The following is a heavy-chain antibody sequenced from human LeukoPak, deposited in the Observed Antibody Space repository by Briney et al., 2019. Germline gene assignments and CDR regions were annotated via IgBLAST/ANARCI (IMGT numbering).Heavy chain of an antibody. V-gene: IGHV3-48*02. CDR1: GFTFSSYS. Sequence: PGGSLRLSCAASGFTFSSYSMNWVRQAPGKGLEWVSYISSSSSTTYYADSVKGRFSISRDNAKNSLYLQMNTLRDEDTAVYYRARDAGHTRSYHFDYWGQGTLVTVSS. CDR3: ARDAGHTRSYHFDY. D-gene: IGHD1-1*01. CDR2: ISSSSSTT. J-gene: IGHJ4*02.